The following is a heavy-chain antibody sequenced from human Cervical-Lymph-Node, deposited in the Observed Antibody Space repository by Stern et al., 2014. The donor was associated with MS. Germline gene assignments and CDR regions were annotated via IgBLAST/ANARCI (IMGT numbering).Heavy chain of an antibody. V-gene: IGHV4-30-4*01. CDR1: GGSISSGDYY. D-gene: IGHD2-2*01. J-gene: IGHJ5*02. CDR3: ASANCSSTSCPNWFDP. CDR2: IYYSGIS. Sequence: QVQLQESCPGLVKPSQTLSLTCTVSGGSISSGDYYWSWIRQPPGKGLEWIGYIYYSGISYLHPSLKSRVRISVDPSKNQFSLNLSSVTAAYTAVYYCASANCSSTSCPNWFDPWGQVTLVTVSS.